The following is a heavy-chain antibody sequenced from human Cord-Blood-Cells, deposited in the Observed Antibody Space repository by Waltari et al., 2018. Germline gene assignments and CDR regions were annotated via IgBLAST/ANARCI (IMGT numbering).Heavy chain of an antibody. CDR1: GGSISSYY. Sequence: QVQLQESGPGLVKPSETLSLTCTVSGGSISSYYWSWIPQPPGKGLEWIGYIYYSGSTNYNPSLKSRVTISVDTSKNQFSLKLSSVTAADTAVYYCARLPLYSSSWYYFDYWGQGTLVTVSS. D-gene: IGHD6-13*01. V-gene: IGHV4-59*08. CDR3: ARLPLYSSSWYYFDY. J-gene: IGHJ4*02. CDR2: IYYSGST.